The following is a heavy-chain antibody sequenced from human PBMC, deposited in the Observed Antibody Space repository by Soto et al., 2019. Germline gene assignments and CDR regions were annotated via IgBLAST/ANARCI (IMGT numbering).Heavy chain of an antibody. CDR3: ARHQRGGAYGMDV. D-gene: IGHD3-16*01. V-gene: IGHV4-39*01. J-gene: IGHJ6*02. CDR1: GGSISSGGYS. CDR2: IYYSGST. Sequence: SETLSLTCAVSGGSISSGGYSWSWIRQPPGKGLEWIGSIYYSGSTYYNPSLKSRVTISVDTSKNQFSLKLSSVTAADTAVYYGARHQRGGAYGMDVWGQGTKVTVSS.